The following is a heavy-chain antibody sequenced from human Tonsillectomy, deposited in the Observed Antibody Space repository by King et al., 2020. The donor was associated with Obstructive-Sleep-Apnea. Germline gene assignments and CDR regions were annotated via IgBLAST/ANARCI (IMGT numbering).Heavy chain of an antibody. Sequence: QLVQSGAEVKQPGASVKVSCKASGYTFTSYGISLVRQAPGQGLEWMGWISGYNGNTNYAQKLHVRVTMTTDTSTSTAYMALRSLRSDDTAVYYCARVGQDYSYGWAYDSWGQGTLVTVSS. J-gene: IGHJ4*02. CDR1: GYTFTSYG. D-gene: IGHD5-18*01. CDR3: ARVGQDYSYGWAYDS. V-gene: IGHV1-18*01. CDR2: ISGYNGNT.